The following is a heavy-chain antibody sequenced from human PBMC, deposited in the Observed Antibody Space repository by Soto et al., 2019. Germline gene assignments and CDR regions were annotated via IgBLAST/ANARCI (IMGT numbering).Heavy chain of an antibody. CDR2: IYYSGST. CDR1: GGSISSYY. Sequence: SETLSLTCTVSGGSISSYYWGWIRQPPGKGLEWIGSIYYSGSTYYNPSLKSRVTMSVDTSKNQFSLKLSSVTAADTAVYYCARDYSSGFFLDYWGQGTLVTVSS. D-gene: IGHD6-19*01. CDR3: ARDYSSGFFLDY. V-gene: IGHV4-39*01. J-gene: IGHJ4*02.